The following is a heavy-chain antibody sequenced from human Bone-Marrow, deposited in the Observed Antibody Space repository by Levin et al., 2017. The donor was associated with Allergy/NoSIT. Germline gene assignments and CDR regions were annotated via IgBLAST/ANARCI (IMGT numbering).Heavy chain of an antibody. CDR1: GFTFTNYA. CDR3: AKEIWFSSGWYYFDH. D-gene: IGHD6-19*01. J-gene: IGHJ4*02. Sequence: SCAASGFTFTNYAMSWVRRAPGKGLEWVSTITGSGATPYYADSVKGRFTISRDNSKNTLYLQMNSLRVEDTAIYYCAKEIWFSSGWYYFDHWGQGTLVTVSS. V-gene: IGHV3-23*01. CDR2: ITGSGATP.